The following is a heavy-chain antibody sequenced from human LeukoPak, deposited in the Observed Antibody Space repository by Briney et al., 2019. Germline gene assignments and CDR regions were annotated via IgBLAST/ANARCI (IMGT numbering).Heavy chain of an antibody. CDR1: GYTFTSYY. CDR3: ARGDSSGYYDGEDALDI. D-gene: IGHD3-22*01. J-gene: IGHJ3*02. CDR2: INPSGGST. Sequence: ASVKVSCKASGYTFTSYYMHWVRQAPGQGLEWMGIINPSGGSTSYAQKFQGRVTMTRDTSTSTVYMELSSLRSEDTAVYYCARGDSSGYYDGEDALDIWGQGTMVTVSS. V-gene: IGHV1-46*01.